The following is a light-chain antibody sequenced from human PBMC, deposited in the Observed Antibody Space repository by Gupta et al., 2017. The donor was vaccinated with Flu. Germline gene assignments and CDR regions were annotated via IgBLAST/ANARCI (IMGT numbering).Light chain of an antibody. Sequence: EIVMTQSPVTLSVSPGEGATLSCRASASVSSNLAWYQQKPGQAPRLLIHGASTRATGVPAKFSGSRSGTEFTLTITNLQSEDFAVYYCQQYHIWPPLTFGHGTKVDIK. CDR1: ASVSSN. CDR2: GAS. V-gene: IGKV3-15*01. J-gene: IGKJ3*01. CDR3: QQYHIWPPLT.